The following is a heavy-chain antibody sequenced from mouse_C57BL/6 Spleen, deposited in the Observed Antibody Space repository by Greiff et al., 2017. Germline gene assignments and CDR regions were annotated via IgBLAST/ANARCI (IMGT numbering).Heavy chain of an antibody. CDR1: GYTFTSYW. J-gene: IGHJ4*01. V-gene: IGHV1-59*01. CDR3: ARRSVLWAMDD. D-gene: IGHD1-1*02. CDR2: IDPSDSYT. Sequence: QVQLQQPGAELVRPGTSVKLSCKASGYTFTSYWMHWVKQRPGQGLEWIGVIDPSDSYTNYNQKFKGKATLTVDTSSSTAYMQLSSLTSEDSAVYYCARRSVLWAMDDWGKGTSVTVSS.